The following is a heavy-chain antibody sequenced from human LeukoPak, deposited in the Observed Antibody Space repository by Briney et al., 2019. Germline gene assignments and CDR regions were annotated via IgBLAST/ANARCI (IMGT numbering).Heavy chain of an antibody. Sequence: PGGSLRLSCAASGFTFSSYAMSWVRQAPGKGLEWVSAISGSGGGTYYADSVKGRFTTSRDNSKNTLYLQMNSLRAEDTAVYYCAKDLLPAATPEYDYWGQGTLVTVSS. CDR1: GFTFSSYA. J-gene: IGHJ4*02. D-gene: IGHD2-2*01. CDR3: AKDLLPAATPEYDY. CDR2: ISGSGGGT. V-gene: IGHV3-23*01.